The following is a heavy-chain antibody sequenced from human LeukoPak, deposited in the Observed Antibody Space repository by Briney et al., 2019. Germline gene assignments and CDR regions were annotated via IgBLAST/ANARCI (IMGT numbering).Heavy chain of an antibody. CDR3: ARVRGDAVHGYNIGFGYLDY. CDR2: AFHSGRT. Sequence: SETLSLTCTVSGGSFSGFIWNWIRQPPGKGLEWIGFAFHSGRTDYNPSLKSRVTISADTSNNQFSLRLTSVTAADTAVYYCARVRGDAVHGYNIGFGYLDYWGQGALVIVSA. J-gene: IGHJ4*02. D-gene: IGHD5-24*01. CDR1: GGSFSGFI. V-gene: IGHV4-59*01.